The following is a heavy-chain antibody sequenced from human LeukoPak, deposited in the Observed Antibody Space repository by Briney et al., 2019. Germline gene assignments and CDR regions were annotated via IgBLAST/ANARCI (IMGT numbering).Heavy chain of an antibody. J-gene: IGHJ4*02. D-gene: IGHD3-22*01. V-gene: IGHV3-23*01. Sequence: PGGSLRLSCAVSGITLSNYGMSWVRQAPGKGLEWVAGISDSGGRTNYADSVKGRFTISRDNPKNTLYLQINSLRAEDTAVYFCAKRDVVIRVILVGFHKEAYYFDSWGQGALVTVSS. CDR1: GITLSNYG. CDR3: AKRDVVIRVILVGFHKEAYYFDS. CDR2: ISDSGGRT.